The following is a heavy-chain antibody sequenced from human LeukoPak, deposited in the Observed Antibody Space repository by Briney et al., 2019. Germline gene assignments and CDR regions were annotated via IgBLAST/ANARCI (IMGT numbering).Heavy chain of an antibody. CDR3: AKAPVTTCSGAYCYPFDY. V-gene: IGHV3-23*01. Sequence: GGSLRLSCAASGFTLSSYAMSWVRQAPGKGLESVSAISVSGNTYHADSVKGRFTISRDSSKNTLYLQMNRLRAEDAAVYYCAKAPVTTCSGAYCYPFDYWGQGTLVTVSS. CDR2: ISVSGNT. D-gene: IGHD2-21*01. J-gene: IGHJ4*02. CDR1: GFTLSSYA.